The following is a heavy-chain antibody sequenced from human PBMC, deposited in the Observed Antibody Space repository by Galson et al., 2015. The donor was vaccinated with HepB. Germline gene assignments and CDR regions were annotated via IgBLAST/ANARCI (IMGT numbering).Heavy chain of an antibody. Sequence: SLRLSCAASGFTFSSYGMHWVRQAPGKGLEWVAVIWYDGSNKYYADSVKGRFTISRDNSKNTLYLQMNSLRAEDTAVYYCARAGVVTAILGAHWGQGTLVTVSS. CDR2: IWYDGSNK. D-gene: IGHD2-21*02. V-gene: IGHV3-33*01. CDR1: GFTFSSYG. J-gene: IGHJ1*01. CDR3: ARAGVVTAILGAH.